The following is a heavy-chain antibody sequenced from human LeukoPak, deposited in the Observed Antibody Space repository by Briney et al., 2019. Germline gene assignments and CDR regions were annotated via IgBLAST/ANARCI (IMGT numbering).Heavy chain of an antibody. Sequence: GGSLRLSCAASGFTFSSYSMNWVRQAPGKGLEWVSSISSSSSYIYYADSVKGRFTISRDNAKNSLYLQMNSLRAEDTAVYYCARDRLLTFGGVIVDYWGQGTLVTVSS. V-gene: IGHV3-21*01. J-gene: IGHJ4*02. CDR2: ISSSSSYI. CDR3: ARDRLLTFGGVIVDY. CDR1: GFTFSSYS. D-gene: IGHD3-16*02.